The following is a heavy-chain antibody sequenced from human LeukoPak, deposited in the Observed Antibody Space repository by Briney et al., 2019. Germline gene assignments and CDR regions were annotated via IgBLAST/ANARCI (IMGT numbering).Heavy chain of an antibody. CDR1: GFTFSTYA. CDR2: ISGSGGST. CDR3: AKGRPITMIVVVTIDFDY. Sequence: GGSLRLSCAASGFTFSTYAMSWVRQAPGKGLEWVSAISGSGGSTYYADSVKGRFTISRDNSKNTLYLQMNSLKAEDAAVYYCAKGRPITMIVVVTIDFDYWGQGTLVTVSS. J-gene: IGHJ4*02. V-gene: IGHV3-23*01. D-gene: IGHD3-22*01.